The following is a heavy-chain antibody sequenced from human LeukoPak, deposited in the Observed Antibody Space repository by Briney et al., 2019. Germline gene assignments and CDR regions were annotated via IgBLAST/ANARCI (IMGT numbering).Heavy chain of an antibody. J-gene: IGHJ4*02. V-gene: IGHV1-69*06. Sequence: ASVKVSCKASGGTFSSYAISWVRQAPGQGLEWLGGILPIFGTANYAHKIEGRVMITEDKSTSTDHMERSRMRSEDTVVYYCARQVWFGGSHFDYWGQGTLVTVSS. D-gene: IGHD3-10*01. CDR2: ILPIFGTA. CDR3: ARQVWFGGSHFDY. CDR1: GGTFSSYA.